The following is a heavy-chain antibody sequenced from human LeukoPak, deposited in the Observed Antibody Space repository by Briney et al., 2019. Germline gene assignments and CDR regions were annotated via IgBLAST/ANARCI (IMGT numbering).Heavy chain of an antibody. D-gene: IGHD3-16*02. CDR2: ISSSSSYT. Sequence: KPGGSLRLSCAASGFTFSDYYMSWIRQAPGKGLEWVSYISSSSSYTNYADSVKGRFTISRDNAKNSLYLQMNSLRAEDTAVYYCARDRERLGELSEDDYWGQGTLVTVSS. CDR3: ARDRERLGELSEDDY. V-gene: IGHV3-11*06. CDR1: GFTFSDYY. J-gene: IGHJ4*02.